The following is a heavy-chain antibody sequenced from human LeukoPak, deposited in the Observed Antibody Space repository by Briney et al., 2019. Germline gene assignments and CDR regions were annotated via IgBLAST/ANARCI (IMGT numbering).Heavy chain of an antibody. V-gene: IGHV3-23*01. Sequence: QSGGSLRLSCTASGFAFSVYAMSWLRQPPGKGLEWVSTINANSGTTSYAASVRGRFTISRDNSKNTLYLQLNTPRADDTATYYCAKPISGGLAVTADWFHPWGQGTLVVVSS. CDR2: INANSGTT. CDR3: AKPISGGLAVTADWFHP. D-gene: IGHD6-19*01. J-gene: IGHJ5*01. CDR1: GFAFSVYA.